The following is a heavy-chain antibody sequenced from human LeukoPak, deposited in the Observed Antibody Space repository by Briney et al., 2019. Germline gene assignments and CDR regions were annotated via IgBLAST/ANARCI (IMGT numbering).Heavy chain of an antibody. J-gene: IGHJ4*02. CDR2: INPSGGST. CDR3: ARQPEPDSSGYYYPFDY. D-gene: IGHD3-22*01. Sequence: GASVKVSCKASGYTFTSYYMHWVRQAPGQGLEWMGIINPSGGSTSYAQKFQGRVTMTRDTSTSTVYMELSSLRSEDTAVYYCARQPEPDSSGYYYPFDYWGQGTLVTVSS. V-gene: IGHV1-46*01. CDR1: GYTFTSYY.